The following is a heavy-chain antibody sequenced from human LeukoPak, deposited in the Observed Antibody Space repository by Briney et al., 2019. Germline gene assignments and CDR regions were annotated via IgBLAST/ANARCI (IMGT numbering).Heavy chain of an antibody. V-gene: IGHV1-69*13. CDR3: ARDPRGYSGYDHKYFDY. J-gene: IGHJ4*02. D-gene: IGHD5-12*01. CDR2: IIPIFGTA. Sequence: SVKVSCKASGGTFSSYAISWVRQAPGQGLEWMGGIIPIFGTANYAQKFQGRVTITADESTSTAYMELSSLRSEDTAVYYCARDPRGYSGYDHKYFDYWGQGILVTVSS. CDR1: GGTFSSYA.